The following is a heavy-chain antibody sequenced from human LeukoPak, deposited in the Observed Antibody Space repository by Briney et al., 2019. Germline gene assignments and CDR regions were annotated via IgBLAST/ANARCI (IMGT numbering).Heavy chain of an antibody. D-gene: IGHD1-26*01. V-gene: IGHV1-18*01. J-gene: IGHJ4*02. CDR2: ISPKSGHA. Sequence: GASVKISCKTSGYTFVTYGISWVRQAPGQGLEWMGWISPKSGHANYAQKFRGRVTMTTDTATTTAYMELGSLRSDGTAVYYCARDRGVEGADTFDYWGQGTLVTVSS. CDR3: ARDRGVEGADTFDY. CDR1: GYTFVTYG.